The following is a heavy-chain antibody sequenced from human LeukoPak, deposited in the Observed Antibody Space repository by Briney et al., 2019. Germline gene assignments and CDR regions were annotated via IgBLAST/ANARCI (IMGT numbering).Heavy chain of an antibody. Sequence: PSETLSLTCTVSGGSISSYYWSWIRQPPGKGLEWIGYIYTSGSTNYNPSLKSRVTISVDTSKNQFSLKPSSVTAADTAVYYCARDPTNTSGRYAHFDYWGQGTLVTVSS. CDR2: IYTSGST. CDR1: GGSISSYY. CDR3: ARDPTNTSGRYAHFDY. D-gene: IGHD6-19*01. J-gene: IGHJ4*02. V-gene: IGHV4-4*09.